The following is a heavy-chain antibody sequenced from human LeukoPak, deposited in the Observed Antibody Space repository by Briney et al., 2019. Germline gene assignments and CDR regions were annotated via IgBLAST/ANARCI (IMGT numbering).Heavy chain of an antibody. D-gene: IGHD3-10*01. V-gene: IGHV3-43*02. CDR2: ISGDGGST. CDR1: GFTFDDYA. J-gene: IGHJ4*02. CDR3: AKEELYGSGSDY. Sequence: GGSQRLSCAASGFTFDDYAMHWVRQAPGKGLEWVSLISGDGGSTYYADSVKGRFTISRDNSKNSLYLQMNSLRTEDTALYYCAKEELYGSGSDYWGQGTLVTVSS.